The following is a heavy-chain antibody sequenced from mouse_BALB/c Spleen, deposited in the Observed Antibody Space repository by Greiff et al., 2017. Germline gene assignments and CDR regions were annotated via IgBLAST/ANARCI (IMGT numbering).Heavy chain of an antibody. Sequence: QVQLQQPGAELVKPGASVKMSCKASGYTFTSYWMHWVKQRPGQGLEWIGVIDPSDSYTSYNQKFKGKATLTVDTSSSTAYMQLSSLTSEDSAVYYCTRWYDGSDYAMDYWGQGTSVTVSS. J-gene: IGHJ4*01. CDR2: IDPSDSYT. D-gene: IGHD1-1*01. CDR3: TRWYDGSDYAMDY. CDR1: GYTFTSYW. V-gene: IGHV1S127*01.